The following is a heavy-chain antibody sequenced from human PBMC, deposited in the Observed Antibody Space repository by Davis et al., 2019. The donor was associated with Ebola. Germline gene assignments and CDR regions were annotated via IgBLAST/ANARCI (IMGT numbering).Heavy chain of an antibody. CDR3: ARDPGYSSGWYFDY. D-gene: IGHD6-19*01. Sequence: SETLSLTCTVSGGSISSGDYYWSWIRQPPGKGLEWIGYIYYSGSTNYNPSLKSRVTISVDKSKNQFSLKLSSVTAADTAVYYCARDPGYSSGWYFDYWGQGTLVTVSS. CDR2: IYYSGST. CDR1: GGSISSGDYY. V-gene: IGHV4-30-4*01. J-gene: IGHJ4*02.